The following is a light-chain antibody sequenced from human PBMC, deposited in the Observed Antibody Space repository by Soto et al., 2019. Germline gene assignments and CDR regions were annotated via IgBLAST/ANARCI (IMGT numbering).Light chain of an antibody. Sequence: QSALTQPASVSGSPGQSITISCTGTSRDIGNYNYVSWYQQHPGKVPKLLIYEVSQRPSGISNRLSGSKSGNTASLTISGLQAEDEADYFCSSYTRNSTVAFGGGTKLTVL. CDR3: SSYTRNSTVA. J-gene: IGLJ2*01. V-gene: IGLV2-14*03. CDR1: SRDIGNYNY. CDR2: EVS.